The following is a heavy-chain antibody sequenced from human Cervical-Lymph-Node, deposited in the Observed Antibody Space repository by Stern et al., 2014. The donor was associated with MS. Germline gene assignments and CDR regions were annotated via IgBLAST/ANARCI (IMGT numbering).Heavy chain of an antibody. CDR3: ARREAVAGVASSFSMDV. Sequence: EVQLVESGTEVKKPGESLKISCKGSGYSFNNYWIAWVRQMPGKGLDWMGIIYPGDSDTRYSPSFQGQVPISADKSVRTAYLQWSSLKASDTAIYYCARREAVAGVASSFSMDVWGQGTTVTVSS. V-gene: IGHV5-51*01. J-gene: IGHJ6*02. CDR1: GYSFNNYW. CDR2: IYPGDSDT. D-gene: IGHD6-19*01.